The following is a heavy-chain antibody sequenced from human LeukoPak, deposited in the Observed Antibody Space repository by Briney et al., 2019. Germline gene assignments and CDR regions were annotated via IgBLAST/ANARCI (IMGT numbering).Heavy chain of an antibody. CDR3: ARDSGWIQFHY. CDR2: IYSGGST. CDR1: GFTVSSNY. D-gene: IGHD5-18*01. V-gene: IGHV3-53*01. J-gene: IGHJ4*02. Sequence: GGSLRLSCAASGFTVSSNYMSWVRQAPGKGLEWVSVIYSGGSTYYADSVKGRFTISRDNSKNTLYLQMNSLRDEDTAVYCCARDSGWIQFHYWGQGTQVTVSS.